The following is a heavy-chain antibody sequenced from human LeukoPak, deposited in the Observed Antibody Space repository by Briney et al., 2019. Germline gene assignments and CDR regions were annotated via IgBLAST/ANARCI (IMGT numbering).Heavy chain of an antibody. J-gene: IGHJ4*02. CDR3: VRDRGGGYNQIDY. V-gene: IGHV3-15*07. Sequence: GGSLRLSCLASGFTFSNTWMNWVRQAPGKGLEWVARIRSKRDGGTTDYAAPVKGRFTISRDNSKNTLYLQLNSLRTDDTAVYYCVRDRGGGYNQIDYWGQGTLVAVSS. CDR2: IRSKRDGGTT. CDR1: GFTFSNTW. D-gene: IGHD5-24*01.